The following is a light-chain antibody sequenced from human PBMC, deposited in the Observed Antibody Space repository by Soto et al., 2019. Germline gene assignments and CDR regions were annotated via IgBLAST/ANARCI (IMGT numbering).Light chain of an antibody. V-gene: IGKV3-20*01. CDR1: QSVSSKY. Sequence: VLTQSPGTLSLSPGERATLSCRASQSVSSKYVAWYQQKPGNAHRVLIYGTSIRSSGVPERFIGGGSGTDFTLTITRLEPEDFAVYYCQQYGSSLFTFGPGTKVDFK. CDR3: QQYGSSLFT. CDR2: GTS. J-gene: IGKJ3*01.